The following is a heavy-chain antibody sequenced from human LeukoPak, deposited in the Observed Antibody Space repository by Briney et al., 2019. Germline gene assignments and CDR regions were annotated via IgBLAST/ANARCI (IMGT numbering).Heavy chain of an antibody. CDR2: MYHSGST. CDR1: GGSISSYY. Sequence: SETLSLTCTVSGGSISSYYWSWIRQPPGKGLEWIGSMYHSGSTYHNPSLKSRVTISVDASKNQFSLRLSSVTAADTAVYFCARGHAYNYVSAFDIWGQGTMVTVSS. J-gene: IGHJ3*02. V-gene: IGHV4-59*08. CDR3: ARGHAYNYVSAFDI. D-gene: IGHD5-24*01.